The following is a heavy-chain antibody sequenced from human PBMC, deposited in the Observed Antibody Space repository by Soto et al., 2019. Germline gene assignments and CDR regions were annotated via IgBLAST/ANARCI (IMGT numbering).Heavy chain of an antibody. J-gene: IGHJ4*02. CDR3: ARYVVVTAILDY. Sequence: QVQLQQWGAGLLKPSETLSLTCAVYGGSFSGYYWSWIRQPPGKGLEWIGYIYYSGSTYYNPSLKSRVTISVDTSKNQFSLKLSSVTAADTAVYYCARYVVVTAILDYWGQGTLVTVSS. D-gene: IGHD2-21*02. CDR1: GGSFSGYY. V-gene: IGHV4-34*01. CDR2: IYYSGST.